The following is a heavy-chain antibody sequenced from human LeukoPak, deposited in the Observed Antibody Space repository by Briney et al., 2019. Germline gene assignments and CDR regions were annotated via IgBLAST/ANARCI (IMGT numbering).Heavy chain of an antibody. CDR2: IKKDGSER. V-gene: IGHV3-7*01. J-gene: IGHJ4*02. CDR3: SWSGEAD. Sequence: GGSLRLSCAASGFSFRTYWMTWVRLAPGKGLEWVADIKKDGSERYYVDSVKGRFTISRDNAKNSVFLQMNSLRVEDTAVYYCSWSGEADWGQGTLVTVSS. D-gene: IGHD3-3*01. CDR1: GFSFRTYW.